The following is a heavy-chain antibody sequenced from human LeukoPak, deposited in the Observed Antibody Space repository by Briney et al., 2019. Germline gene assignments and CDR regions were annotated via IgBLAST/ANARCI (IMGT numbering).Heavy chain of an antibody. J-gene: IGHJ4*02. CDR2: IYYSGST. CDR3: ARECGYKKNYFDY. CDR1: GGSISSSSYY. V-gene: IGHV4-61*01. D-gene: IGHD5-24*01. Sequence: SETLSLTCTVSGGSISSSSYYWGWIRQPPGKGLEWIGYIYYSGSTNYNPSLKSRVTISVDTSKNQFSLKLSSVTAADTAVYYCARECGYKKNYFDYWGQGTLVTVSS.